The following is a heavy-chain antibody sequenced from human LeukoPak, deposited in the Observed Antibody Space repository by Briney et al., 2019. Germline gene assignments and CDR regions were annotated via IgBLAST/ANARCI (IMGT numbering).Heavy chain of an antibody. D-gene: IGHD1-26*01. J-gene: IGHJ4*02. Sequence: ASVPVSRKASGYTLTRYYLHGLRQAPGQGLAWMGLINPSGGGKNNAQTLQGRVTMTRDMYTSTVSIELNRLSSGEPAVYLFSRGQYSGSYFFNYWGQGTLVTVSS. V-gene: IGHV1-46*01. CDR3: SRGQYSGSYFFNY. CDR2: INPSGGGK. CDR1: GYTLTRYY.